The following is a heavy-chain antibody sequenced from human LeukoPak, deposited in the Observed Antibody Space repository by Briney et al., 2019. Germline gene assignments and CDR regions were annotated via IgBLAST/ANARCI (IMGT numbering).Heavy chain of an antibody. V-gene: IGHV3-21*01. D-gene: IGHD6-6*01. CDR1: GFTFSSYS. CDR3: ARDLASRAADAFDI. Sequence: PGGSLRLSCAASGFTFSSYSMNWVRQAPGKGLEWVSSISSSSYIYYADSVKGRFTISRDNAKNSLYLQMNSLRAEDTAVYYCARDLASRAADAFDIWGQGTMVTVSS. J-gene: IGHJ3*02. CDR2: ISSSSYI.